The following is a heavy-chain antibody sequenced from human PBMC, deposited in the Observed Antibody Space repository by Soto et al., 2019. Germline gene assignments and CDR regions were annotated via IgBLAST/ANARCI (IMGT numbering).Heavy chain of an antibody. J-gene: IGHJ4*02. CDR3: AKARAQYYDFWSGYPVDY. CDR1: GLTFSSYG. V-gene: IGHV3-30*18. D-gene: IGHD3-3*01. Sequence: PGGSLRLSCAASGLTFSSYGLHWVRQAPGKGLEWVTVVSYDGTNKLYADSVKGRFTISRDNSKNTLYLQMNSLRAEDTAVYYCAKARAQYYDFWSGYPVDYWGQGTLVTVSS. CDR2: VSYDGTNK.